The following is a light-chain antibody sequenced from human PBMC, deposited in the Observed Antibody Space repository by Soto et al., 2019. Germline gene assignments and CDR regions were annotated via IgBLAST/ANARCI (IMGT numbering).Light chain of an antibody. CDR3: QTWSTDIRV. CDR1: SGHNSYA. V-gene: IGLV4-69*01. J-gene: IGLJ3*02. Sequence: QLVLTQSPSASASLGASVKLTCTLSSGHNSYAIAWHQQQPEKGPRYLMKVNSDGSHSKGDGIPDRFSGSSSGAERYLTISSLQSEDEADYCCQTWSTDIRVFGGGTKVTVL. CDR2: VNSDGSH.